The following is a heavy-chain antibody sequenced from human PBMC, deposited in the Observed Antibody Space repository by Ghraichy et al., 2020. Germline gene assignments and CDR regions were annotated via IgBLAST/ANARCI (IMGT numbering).Heavy chain of an antibody. D-gene: IGHD2-15*01. J-gene: IGHJ4*02. CDR1: GGAFSGYY. CDR2: ISHIGST. Sequence: SQTLSLTCGISGGAFSGYYWNWIRQTPGKGLEWIGQISHIGSTTYNPSLNSRVTISVDASKNQFSLKMSSVTAADSAVYYCARGQGWYSSDYWGQGTQVTVSS. V-gene: IGHV4-34*01. CDR3: ARGQGWYSSDY.